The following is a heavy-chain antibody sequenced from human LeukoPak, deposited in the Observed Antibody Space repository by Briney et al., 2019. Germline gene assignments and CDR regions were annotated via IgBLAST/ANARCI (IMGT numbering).Heavy chain of an antibody. V-gene: IGHV3-7*01. J-gene: IGHJ5*02. D-gene: IGHD2-2*01. CDR2: IRHDGSEK. CDR1: GFTFRSYW. Sequence: GGPLRLSCAASGFTFRSYWMSWLRQPPGKGPEWVANIRHDGSEKYYMDSVKGRFTISRDNAKKSLYLQLNSRRADDTAMYYCARDFSAQVPVTIHDNWFDPWGQGTLVIVSS. CDR3: ARDFSAQVPVTIHDNWFDP.